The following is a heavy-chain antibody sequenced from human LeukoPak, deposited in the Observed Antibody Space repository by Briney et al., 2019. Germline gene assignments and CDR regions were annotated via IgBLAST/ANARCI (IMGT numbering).Heavy chain of an antibody. CDR3: ARDLEWLGYFDY. V-gene: IGHV3-21*01. D-gene: IGHD6-19*01. J-gene: IGHJ4*02. CDR1: GFTVSSNY. Sequence: PGGSLRLSCAASGFTVSSNYMTWVRQAPGKGLEWVSSISSSSSYIYYADSVKGRFTISRDNAKNSLYLQMNSLRAEDTAVYYCARDLEWLGYFDYWAREPWSPSPQ. CDR2: ISSSSSYI.